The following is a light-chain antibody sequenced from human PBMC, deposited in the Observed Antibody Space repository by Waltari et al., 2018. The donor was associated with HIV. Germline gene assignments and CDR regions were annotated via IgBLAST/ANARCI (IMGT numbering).Light chain of an antibody. CDR3: QQFHNWPHT. CDR1: QNLSIY. Sequence: EIVLTQSPPTLSVSPAETATLSCRASQNLSIYLAWYQQKPGQAPRLLIYGASTRATGTPVRFSGGGSGTEFSLTISSLRSEDYALYYCQQFHNWPHTFGGGTKVEIK. CDR2: GAS. V-gene: IGKV3-15*01. J-gene: IGKJ4*01.